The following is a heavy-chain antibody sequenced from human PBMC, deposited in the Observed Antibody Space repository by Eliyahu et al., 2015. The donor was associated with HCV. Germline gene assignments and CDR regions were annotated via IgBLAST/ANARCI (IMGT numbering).Heavy chain of an antibody. J-gene: IGHJ4*02. V-gene: IGHV3-23*01. CDR1: RFTFSKSS. CDR2: ITYSGDTT. CDR3: VKGGAFDH. D-gene: IGHD4-17*01. Sequence: EVQLLESGGGXVQPGGSLRLSCAASRFTFSKSSMGWVRQAPGRRPDWXSSITYSGDTTYYADSVKGRFTISRDNSKNTLYLQMDGLRAGDTAAYYCVKGGAFDHWGRGTLVTVSS.